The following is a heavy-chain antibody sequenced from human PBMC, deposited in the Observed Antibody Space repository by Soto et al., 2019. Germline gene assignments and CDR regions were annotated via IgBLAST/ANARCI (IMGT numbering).Heavy chain of an antibody. CDR2: IYYSGST. CDR3: ARAQGGGNWYFDL. CDR1: GGSISSYY. V-gene: IGHV4-59*01. Sequence: SETLSLTCTVSGGSISSYYWSWIRQPPGKGLEWIGYIYYSGSTNYNLSLKSRVTISVDTSKNQFSLKPSSVTAADTAVYYCARAQGGGNWYFDLWGRGTLVTVSS. D-gene: IGHD2-15*01. J-gene: IGHJ2*01.